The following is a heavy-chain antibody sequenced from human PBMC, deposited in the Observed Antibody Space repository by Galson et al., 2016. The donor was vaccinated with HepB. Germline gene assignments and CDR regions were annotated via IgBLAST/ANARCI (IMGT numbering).Heavy chain of an antibody. CDR3: ARIAAAGPYYFGMDV. Sequence: PALVKPTQPLTLTCTFSGFSLGTSGMRMNWVRQPPGKALEWLARIDWNDNKFYNASLKTRLTISKDTSKNRVVLTMTNMDPVDTATYYCARIAAAGPYYFGMDVWGQGTTVTVSS. V-gene: IGHV2-70*04. CDR1: GFSLGTSGMR. CDR2: IDWNDNK. J-gene: IGHJ6*02. D-gene: IGHD6-13*01.